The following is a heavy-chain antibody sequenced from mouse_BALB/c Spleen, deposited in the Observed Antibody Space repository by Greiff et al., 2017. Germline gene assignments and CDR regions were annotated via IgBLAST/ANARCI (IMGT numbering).Heavy chain of an antibody. J-gene: IGHJ4*01. CDR1: GYSITSGYY. CDR2: ISYDGSN. Sequence: EVKLQESGPGLVKPSQSLSLTCSVTGYSITSGYYWNWIRQFPGNKLEWMGYISYDGSNNYNPSLKNRISMTRDTSKNQFFLKLNSVTTEDTATYYCARGDYRYDGNAMDYWGQGTSVTVSS. CDR3: ARGDYRYDGNAMDY. D-gene: IGHD2-14*01. V-gene: IGHV3-6*02.